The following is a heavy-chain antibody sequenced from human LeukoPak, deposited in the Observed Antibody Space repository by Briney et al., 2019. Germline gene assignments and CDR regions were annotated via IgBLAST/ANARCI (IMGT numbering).Heavy chain of an antibody. V-gene: IGHV3-23*01. D-gene: IGHD3-10*01. CDR1: GFTFSSYA. J-gene: IGHJ4*02. Sequence: PGGSLRLSCAASGFTFSSYAMSWVRQAPGKGLEWVSAISGSGGSTYYADSVKGRFTISRDNSKNTLYLQMNSLRAEDTAVYYCAKDPPYLYGSGSYIDYWGQGTLVTVSS. CDR2: ISGSGGST. CDR3: AKDPPYLYGSGSYIDY.